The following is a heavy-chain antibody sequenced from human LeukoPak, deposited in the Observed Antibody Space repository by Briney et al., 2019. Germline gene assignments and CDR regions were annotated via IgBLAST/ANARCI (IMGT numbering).Heavy chain of an antibody. D-gene: IGHD1-26*01. CDR1: GYSFTSYW. CDR2: IYPGDSDT. CDR3: ARGSGSYHTAYMD. Sequence: GESLKISCKGSGYSFTSYWIGWVRQMPGKGLEWMGIIYPGDSDTRYSPSFQGQVTISADKSLSTAYLQWSSLKASDTAMYYCARGSGSYHTAYMDWGQGSPVTVSS. V-gene: IGHV5-51*01. J-gene: IGHJ4*02.